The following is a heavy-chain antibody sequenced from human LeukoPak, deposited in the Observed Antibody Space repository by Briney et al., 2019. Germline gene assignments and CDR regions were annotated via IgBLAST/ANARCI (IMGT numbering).Heavy chain of an antibody. V-gene: IGHV4-31*03. CDR2: IYYSGST. CDR3: ARDSAVEMATIN. D-gene: IGHD5-24*01. CDR1: GGFISSGGYY. J-gene: IGHJ4*02. Sequence: PSETLSLTCTVSGGFISSGGYYWSWIRQHPGKGLEWIGYIYYSGSTYYNLSLKSRVTISVDTSKNQFSLKLSSVTAADTAVYYCARDSAVEMATINWGQGTLVTVSS.